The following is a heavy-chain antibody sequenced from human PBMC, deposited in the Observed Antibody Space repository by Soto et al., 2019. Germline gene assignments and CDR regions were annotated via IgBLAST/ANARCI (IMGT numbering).Heavy chain of an antibody. J-gene: IGHJ1*01. CDR3: ASQYCSGGSCSREYFQH. V-gene: IGHV5-51*01. D-gene: IGHD2-15*01. CDR2: IYPGDSDT. CDR1: GYSFTSYW. Sequence: GESLKISCKGSGYSFTSYWIGWVRQMPGKGLEWMGIIYPGDSDTRYSPSFQGQVTISADKSISTAYLQWSSLKASDTAMYYCASQYCSGGSCSREYFQHWGQGTLVTSPQ.